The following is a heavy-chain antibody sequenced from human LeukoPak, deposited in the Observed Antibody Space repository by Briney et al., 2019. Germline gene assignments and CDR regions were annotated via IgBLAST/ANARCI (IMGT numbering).Heavy chain of an antibody. CDR1: GYTFTSHF. J-gene: IGHJ4*02. Sequence: ASVKVSCKASGYTFTSHFMHWVRQAPGQGLEWMGWINPNSGGTNYAQKFQGRVTMTRDTSMSTAYMELSGLRSDDTAVYYCSRDSGYCSGGSCWYFDFWGQGTLVTVSA. CDR2: INPNSGGT. V-gene: IGHV1-2*02. CDR3: SRDSGYCSGGSCWYFDF. D-gene: IGHD2-15*01.